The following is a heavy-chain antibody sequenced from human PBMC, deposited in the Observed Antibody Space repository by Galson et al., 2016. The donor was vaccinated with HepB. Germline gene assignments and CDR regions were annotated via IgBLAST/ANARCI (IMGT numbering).Heavy chain of an antibody. CDR2: ISWNSGNT. V-gene: IGHV3-9*01. CDR3: AKAAQYCSSSSCRNWFDP. CDR1: GFTFGDYA. J-gene: IGHJ5*02. D-gene: IGHD2-2*01. Sequence: SLRLSCAASGFTFGDYAMHWVRQAPGKGLEWVSGISWNSGNTGYVDSVKGRFTISRDNPKNSLYLQMNSLRAEDTALYYCAKAAQYCSSSSCRNWFDPWGQGTQVTVSS.